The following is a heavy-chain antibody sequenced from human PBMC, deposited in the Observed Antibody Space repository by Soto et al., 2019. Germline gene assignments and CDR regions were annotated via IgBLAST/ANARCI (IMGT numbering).Heavy chain of an antibody. CDR1: GYTFTNYW. Sequence: GESLKISCKGSGYTFTNYWIGWVRQMPGKGLEWMGMIYPGDSDTRYSPSFQGQVTISAGKSIGTAYLQWSSLKASDTAIYYCARNKIEGYYYGMDVWGQGTTVTVS. CDR3: ARNKIEGYYYGMDV. V-gene: IGHV5-51*01. CDR2: IYPGDSDT. J-gene: IGHJ6*02.